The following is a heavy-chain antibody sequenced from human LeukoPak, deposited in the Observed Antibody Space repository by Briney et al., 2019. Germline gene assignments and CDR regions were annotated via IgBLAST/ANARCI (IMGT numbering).Heavy chain of an antibody. Sequence: SETLSLTCTVSGGSIDSNSWTWIRQPPGKGLEWIGYIYYSGTTNYNPSLKSRVTMSVDMSKNQFSLKLSSVTAADTAVYYCARGTQQSSSWPFDPWGQGTLVTVSS. V-gene: IGHV4-59*01. CDR2: IYYSGTT. CDR3: ARGTQQSSSWPFDP. J-gene: IGHJ5*02. D-gene: IGHD6-13*01. CDR1: GGSIDSNS.